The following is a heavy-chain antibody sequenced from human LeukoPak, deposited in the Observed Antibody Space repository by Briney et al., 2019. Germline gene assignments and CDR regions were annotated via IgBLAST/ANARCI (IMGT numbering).Heavy chain of an antibody. Sequence: ASVKVSCKASGYTFTSYYMHWVRQGPGQGLEWMGWINPNSGGTNYAQKFQGRVTMTRDTSISTAYMELSRLRSDDTAVYYCARDRIAAAGPPSYWGQGTLVTVSS. D-gene: IGHD6-13*01. CDR3: ARDRIAAAGPPSY. J-gene: IGHJ4*02. V-gene: IGHV1-2*02. CDR1: GYTFTSYY. CDR2: INPNSGGT.